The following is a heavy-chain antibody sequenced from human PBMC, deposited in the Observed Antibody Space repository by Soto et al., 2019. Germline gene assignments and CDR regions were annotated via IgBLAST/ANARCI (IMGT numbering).Heavy chain of an antibody. CDR3: ARLGGSYGGG. Sequence: QVQLVESGGGVVQPGRSLRLSCAASGFTFSSYAMHGVRQAPGKGLEWVAVISYDGSNKYYADSVKGRFTISRDNSKNTLYLQMNSLRAEDTAVYYCARLGGSYGGGWGQGTLVTVSS. CDR1: GFTFSSYA. D-gene: IGHD1-26*01. J-gene: IGHJ4*02. CDR2: ISYDGSNK. V-gene: IGHV3-30-3*01.